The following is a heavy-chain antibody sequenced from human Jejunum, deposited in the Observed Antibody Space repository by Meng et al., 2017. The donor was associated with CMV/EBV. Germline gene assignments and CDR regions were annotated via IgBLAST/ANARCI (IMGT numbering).Heavy chain of an antibody. CDR1: GFNFSSDW. Sequence: ATSGFNFSSDWMNGVRQVPGKGLVWVSRISNDGRTTNYADSVKGRFTVSRDNAKNILYLQMNSLRAEDTSLYYCTRGQYGKYGYFDYWGQGALVTVSS. D-gene: IGHD3-10*01. J-gene: IGHJ4*02. CDR3: TRGQYGKYGYFDY. CDR2: ISNDGRTT. V-gene: IGHV3-74*01.